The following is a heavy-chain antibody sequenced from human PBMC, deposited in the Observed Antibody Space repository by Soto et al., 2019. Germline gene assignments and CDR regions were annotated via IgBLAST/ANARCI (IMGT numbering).Heavy chain of an antibody. CDR2: IYYTGST. CDR3: ARDRGGTRMYKWFDP. Sequence: QVQLQESGPGLVKPSQTLSLTCTVSGGSISSDDYYWSWIRQPPGKGLEWIGHIYYTGSTYYNPSVKSRVTISVDTSTNQFSLNVKSVTAADTAVYYCARDRGGTRMYKWFDPWGQGTPVTVSS. J-gene: IGHJ5*02. V-gene: IGHV4-30-4*01. CDR1: GGSISSDDYY. D-gene: IGHD3-10*01.